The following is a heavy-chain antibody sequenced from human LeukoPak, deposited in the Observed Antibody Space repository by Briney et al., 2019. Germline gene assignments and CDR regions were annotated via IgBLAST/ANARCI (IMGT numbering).Heavy chain of an antibody. D-gene: IGHD1-26*01. CDR2: IIPIFGTA. Sequence: SVKVSCKASGGTFSSYAISWVRQAPGQGLEWMGGIIPIFGTANYAQKFQGRVTITADKSTSAAYMELSSLRSEDTAVYYCARASGSPRGGYYYYMDVWGKGTTVTVSS. CDR3: ARASGSPRGGYYYYMDV. CDR1: GGTFSSYA. V-gene: IGHV1-69*06. J-gene: IGHJ6*03.